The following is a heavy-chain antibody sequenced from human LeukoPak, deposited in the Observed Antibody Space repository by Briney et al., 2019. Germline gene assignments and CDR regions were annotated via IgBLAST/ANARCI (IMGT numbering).Heavy chain of an antibody. CDR3: ARDSSMRSYSWYAFDI. CDR1: GGSISSYY. D-gene: IGHD1-26*01. Sequence: SETLSLTCTVPGGSISSYYWGWIRQPPGKGLEWIGSIYYSGSTYYNPSLKSRVTISVDTSKNQFSLKLSSVTAADTAVYYCARDSSMRSYSWYAFDIWGQGTMVTVSS. J-gene: IGHJ3*02. CDR2: IYYSGST. V-gene: IGHV4-39*07.